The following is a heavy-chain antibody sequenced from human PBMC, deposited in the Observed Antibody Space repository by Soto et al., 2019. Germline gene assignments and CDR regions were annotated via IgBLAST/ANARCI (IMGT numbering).Heavy chain of an antibody. CDR1: RFTVSSYA. CDR3: AKDRHIVVVIDATVTGAFDF. V-gene: IGHV3-23*01. Sequence: LSLSCAASRFTVSSYAMSLVRQRVGKGLEWVSAISGSGANTYYADSRKGRFTISRDNSKNTLDRQMNSLRAEDTAIYYCAKDRHIVVVIDATVTGAFDFWGQGTLVTVSS. CDR2: ISGSGANT. D-gene: IGHD2-15*01. J-gene: IGHJ3*01.